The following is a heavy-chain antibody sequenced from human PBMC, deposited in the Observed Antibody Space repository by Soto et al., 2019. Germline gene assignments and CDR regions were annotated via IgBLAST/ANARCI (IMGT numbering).Heavy chain of an antibody. CDR1: GFTVSNNY. D-gene: IGHD3-3*01. CDR2: IYRGGST. CDR3: ARARFGGLGAIFADY. J-gene: IGHJ4*02. V-gene: IGHV3-66*01. Sequence: EVQLVNSGGGLVQPGGSLRLSCAASGFTVSNNYMSWVRQATGKGLEWVSVIYRGGSTYYADSVKDRFTISRDNSENTLYLQMRSLRAEDTAVYYCARARFGGLGAIFADYWGQGTLVNVSS.